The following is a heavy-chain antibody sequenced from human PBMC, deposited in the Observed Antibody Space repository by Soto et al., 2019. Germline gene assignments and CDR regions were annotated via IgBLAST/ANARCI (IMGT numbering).Heavy chain of an antibody. D-gene: IGHD2-2*01. Sequence: GGSLRLSCVVSGFTFNNYGINWVRQSPGKGLEWVSTVSKSDYTYYSDSVKGRFTISRDNAKNSVSLQMNTLRAEDTAVYYCAREDSIIIPAVSDFWGQGTLVTVSS. CDR1: GFTFNNYG. CDR3: AREDSIIIPAVSDF. CDR2: VSKSDYT. V-gene: IGHV3-21*01. J-gene: IGHJ4*02.